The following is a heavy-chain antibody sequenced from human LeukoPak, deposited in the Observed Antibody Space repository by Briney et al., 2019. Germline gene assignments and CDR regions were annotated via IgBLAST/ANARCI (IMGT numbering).Heavy chain of an antibody. CDR3: AKDSKIVGPTFRSSHYMDV. D-gene: IGHD1-26*01. CDR1: GFTFSSYA. J-gene: IGHJ6*03. Sequence: GGSLRLSCAASGFTFSSYAMSWVRKAPGKGLEWVAGIWGGGGGKYSADSVTGRFTISRDNSKNTLYLQMNSLSAEDTAVYYCAKDSKIVGPTFRSSHYMDVWGKGTAVTVSS. CDR2: IWGGGGGK. V-gene: IGHV3-23*01.